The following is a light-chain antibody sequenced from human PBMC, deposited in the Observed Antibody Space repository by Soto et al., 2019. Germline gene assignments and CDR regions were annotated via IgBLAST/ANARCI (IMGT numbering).Light chain of an antibody. V-gene: IGKV3-20*01. CDR3: QQYCSSPQT. CDR2: GAS. Sequence: EIALTKSPGTLSFSPGERVNLCCRAGQSVSSSYLAWYQQKPGQAPRLLIYGASSRATGIPDRFSGSGSGTDFILTSSRLEPEDFAVYYCQQYCSSPQTFGQGTKVDIK. CDR1: QSVSSSY. J-gene: IGKJ1*01.